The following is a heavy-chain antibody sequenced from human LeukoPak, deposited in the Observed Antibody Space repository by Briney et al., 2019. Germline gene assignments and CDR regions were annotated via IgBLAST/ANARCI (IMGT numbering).Heavy chain of an antibody. CDR2: INTNTGNP. CDR3: AKQGPGYCGSTSCYGVDY. V-gene: IGHV7-4-1*02. J-gene: IGHJ4*02. CDR1: GYTFTSHA. Sequence: GASVKLSCKASGYTFTSHAMNWVRQAPGQGLEWMGWINTNTGNPTYAQGFTGRFVFSLDTSVSTAYLQISSLKPEDTAVYYCAKQGPGYCGSTSCYGVDYWGQGTLVTVSS. D-gene: IGHD2-2*01.